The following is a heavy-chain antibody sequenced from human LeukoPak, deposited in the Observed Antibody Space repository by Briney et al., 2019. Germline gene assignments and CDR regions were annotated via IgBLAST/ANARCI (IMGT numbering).Heavy chain of an antibody. CDR3: ARQGYCSGGSCYTWFDP. V-gene: IGHV5-51*01. J-gene: IGHJ5*02. Sequence: GESLKISCKGSGYSINNYWIGRVRQMPGKGLEWMGIIYPADSDIRYSPSFQGQVTISADKSISTAYLQWSSLKASDTAIYYCARQGYCSGGSCYTWFDPWGQGTLVIVSS. CDR2: IYPADSDI. CDR1: GYSINNYW. D-gene: IGHD2-15*01.